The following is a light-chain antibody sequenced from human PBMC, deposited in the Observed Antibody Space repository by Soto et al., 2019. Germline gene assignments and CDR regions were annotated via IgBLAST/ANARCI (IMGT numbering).Light chain of an antibody. Sequence: QSVLTQPPSVSGDPGQRVTISCVGSSSNIGAPFDVHWYQHLPGTAPKLLIYADSHRPSGVPDRFSGSKSGTSASLAINGLQAEDEADYYCQSYDNSLRGSLFGGGTKLTVL. CDR2: ADS. CDR1: SSNIGAPFD. CDR3: QSYDNSLRGSL. J-gene: IGLJ3*02. V-gene: IGLV1-40*01.